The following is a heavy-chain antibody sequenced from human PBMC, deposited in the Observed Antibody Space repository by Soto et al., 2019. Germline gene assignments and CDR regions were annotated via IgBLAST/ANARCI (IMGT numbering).Heavy chain of an antibody. CDR3: ARDQVVVVPAAIRYYYMDV. V-gene: IGHV3-11*01. CDR2: ISSSGSTI. CDR1: GFTFSDYY. D-gene: IGHD2-2*02. J-gene: IGHJ6*03. Sequence: QVQLVESGGGLVKPGGSLRLSCAASGFTFSDYYLSWIRQAPGKGLEWVSYISSSGSTIYYADSVKGRFTISRDNAKNSLYLQMNSLRAEDTAVYYCARDQVVVVPAAIRYYYMDVWGKGTTVTVSS.